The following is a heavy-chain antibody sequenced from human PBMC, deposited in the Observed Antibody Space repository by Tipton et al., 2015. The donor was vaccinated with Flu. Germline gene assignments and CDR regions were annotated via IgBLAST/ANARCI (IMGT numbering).Heavy chain of an antibody. J-gene: IGHJ4*02. Sequence: GLVKPSETLSLRCSVSGYSVSRGYYWAWIRQPPGKGLEWIGSVYYGGTSSNPSLMSRLTISLDTPNNQFSLRLSSVTAADTAVYYCAKIEGSFEMGSCVGSGCLIDFWGQGILVSVSS. CDR1: GYSVSRGYY. CDR3: AKIEGSFEMGSCVGSGCLIDF. D-gene: IGHD2-21*01. CDR2: VYYGGT. V-gene: IGHV4-38-2*02.